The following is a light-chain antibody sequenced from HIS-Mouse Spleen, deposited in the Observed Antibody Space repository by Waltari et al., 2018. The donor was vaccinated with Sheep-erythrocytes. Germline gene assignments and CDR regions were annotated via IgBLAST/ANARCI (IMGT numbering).Light chain of an antibody. Sequence: SYELTQPPSVSVSPGQTARITCSGDALPKKYAYWYQQKSGQAPVLVIYEDSTRPSGIPGRFSGSNSGKMATVTISGAQVEDEADYYCCSYAGSSTWVFGGGTKLTVL. CDR2: EDS. CDR1: ALPKKY. V-gene: IGLV3-10*01. J-gene: IGLJ3*02. CDR3: CSYAGSSTWV.